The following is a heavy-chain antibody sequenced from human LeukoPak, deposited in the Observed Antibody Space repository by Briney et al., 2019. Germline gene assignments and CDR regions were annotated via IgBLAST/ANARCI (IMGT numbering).Heavy chain of an antibody. D-gene: IGHD3-22*01. CDR1: GFTFSSYA. Sequence: GGSLRLSCAASGFTFSSYAKSWVRQAPGKGLEWVSAISGSGGSTYYADSVKGRFTISSDNSKNTLYLQMNSLRAEDTAVYYCAKLRIVVVPGAFDTWGQGTMVTVSS. V-gene: IGHV3-23*01. CDR3: AKLRIVVVPGAFDT. J-gene: IGHJ3*02. CDR2: ISGSGGST.